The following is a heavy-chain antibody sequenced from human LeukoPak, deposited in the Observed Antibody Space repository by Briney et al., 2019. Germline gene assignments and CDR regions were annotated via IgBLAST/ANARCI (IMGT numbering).Heavy chain of an antibody. CDR1: GFTFSSYG. J-gene: IGHJ4*02. Sequence: PGGSLRLSCAASGFTFSSYGMHWVRQAPGKGLEWVAVISYDGSNKYYADSVKGRFTISRDNSKNTLYLQMNSLRAEDTAVYYCAKDRNYYDSRGSDYWGQGTLVTVSS. D-gene: IGHD3-22*01. CDR2: ISYDGSNK. CDR3: AKDRNYYDSRGSDY. V-gene: IGHV3-30*18.